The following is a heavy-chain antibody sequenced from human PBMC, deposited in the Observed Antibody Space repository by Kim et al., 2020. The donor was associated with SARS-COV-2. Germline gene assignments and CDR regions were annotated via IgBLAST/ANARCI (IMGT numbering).Heavy chain of an antibody. D-gene: IGHD1-26*01. V-gene: IGHV3-33*08. CDR2: VWYDATSE. CDR3: ARNRIVSRENFFGVDV. CDR1: GFTFKYFN. J-gene: IGHJ6*02. Sequence: GGSLRLSCAASGFTFKYFNMHWVRQAPGKGLEWVAHVWYDATSEHYLDSVQGRFSISRDNSRDMLYLQLNSLRDEDTAVYYCARNRIVSRENFFGVDVWGQGTSVTVS.